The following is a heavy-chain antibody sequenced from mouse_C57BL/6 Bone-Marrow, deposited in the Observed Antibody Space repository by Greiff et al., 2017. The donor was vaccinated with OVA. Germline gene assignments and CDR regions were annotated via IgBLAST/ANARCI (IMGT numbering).Heavy chain of an antibody. CDR1: GFSLTSYG. V-gene: IGHV2-2*01. J-gene: IGHJ3*01. D-gene: IGHD2-5*01. CDR3: ARGDYSNHY. CDR2: IWSGGST. Sequence: VQLQESGPGLVQPSQSLSITCTVSGFSLTSYGVHWVRQSPGKGLEWLGVIWSGGSTDYNAAFISRLSISKDNSKSQVFFKMNSLQADDTAIYYCARGDYSNHYWGQGTLVTVSA.